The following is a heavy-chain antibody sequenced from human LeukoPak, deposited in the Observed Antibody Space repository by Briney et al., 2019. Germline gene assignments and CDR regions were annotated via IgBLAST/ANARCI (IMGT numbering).Heavy chain of an antibody. Sequence: GGSLRLSCAAAGLTFSSYWMNWVRQAPGKGLEWVSAISGSGGSTYYADSVKGRFTISRDNSKNTLYLQMHSLRAEDTAVYYCAGRGSGSYFDYWGQGTLVTVSS. J-gene: IGHJ4*02. CDR3: AGRGSGSYFDY. CDR1: GLTFSSYW. D-gene: IGHD3-10*01. CDR2: ISGSGGST. V-gene: IGHV3-23*01.